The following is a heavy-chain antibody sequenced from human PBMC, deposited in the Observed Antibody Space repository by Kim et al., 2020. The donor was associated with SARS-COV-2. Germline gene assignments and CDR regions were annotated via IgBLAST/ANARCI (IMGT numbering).Heavy chain of an antibody. Sequence: SVKVSCKASGGTFSDYTISWVRQAPGHGLEWMGSVIPIFGPTNYAQKFQGRVTISADETTSTAYMEMSSLESEDTGVYYCATFDYWRGMDVWGQGTKV. J-gene: IGHJ6*02. CDR2: VIPIFGPT. D-gene: IGHD3-9*01. CDR1: GGTFSDYT. V-gene: IGHV1-69*13. CDR3: ATFDYWRGMDV.